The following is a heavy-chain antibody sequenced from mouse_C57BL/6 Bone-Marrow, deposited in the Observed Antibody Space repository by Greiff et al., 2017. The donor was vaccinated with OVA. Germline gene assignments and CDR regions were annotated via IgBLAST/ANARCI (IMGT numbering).Heavy chain of an antibody. Sequence: VQLVESGAELAKPGASVKLSCKASGYTFTSYWMHGVKQRPGQGLEWIGYINPSSGYTKYNQKFKDKATLTADKSSSTAYMQLSSLTYEDSAVYYCAPYSNYSWFAYWGQGTLVTVSA. D-gene: IGHD2-5*01. CDR2: INPSSGYT. CDR1: GYTFTSYW. V-gene: IGHV1-7*01. CDR3: APYSNYSWFAY. J-gene: IGHJ3*01.